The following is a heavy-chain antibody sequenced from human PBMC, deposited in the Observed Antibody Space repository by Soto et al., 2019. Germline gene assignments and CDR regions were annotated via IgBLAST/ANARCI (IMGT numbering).Heavy chain of an antibody. J-gene: IGHJ5*02. CDR1: GVSIISDY. V-gene: IGHV4-59*01. D-gene: IGHD2-15*01. CDR3: AKVPVSWEDKSLAP. CDR2: IYYSGSN. Sequence: PSDTLSLTCTSCGVSIISDYCSWIPQPPVKGVEWIGYIYYSGSNNYSPSLKSRVTISVDTSKDQLHLKMSSVTAGEREVYYCAKVPVSWEDKSLAPWGQRNLVTVSS.